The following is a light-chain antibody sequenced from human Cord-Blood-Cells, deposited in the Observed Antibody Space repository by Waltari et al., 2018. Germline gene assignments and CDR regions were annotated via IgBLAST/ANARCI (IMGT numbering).Light chain of an antibody. CDR3: NSRDSSGNHHVV. CDR1: SLRSYY. V-gene: IGLV3-19*01. CDR2: GKN. Sequence: SSELTQAPAVSVALGQTVTITCQGDSLRSYYASWYQQKPGQAPVLVIYGKNNRPSGIPDRFSGSSSGNTASLTITGAQAEDEADYYCNSRDSSGNHHVVFGGGTKLTVL. J-gene: IGLJ2*01.